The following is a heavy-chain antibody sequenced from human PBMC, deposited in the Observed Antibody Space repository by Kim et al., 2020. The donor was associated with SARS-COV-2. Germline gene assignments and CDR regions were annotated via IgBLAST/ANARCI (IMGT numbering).Heavy chain of an antibody. CDR2: RT. Sequence: RTYYHPSLQSGVTISVDTYKNQCSLNLTSVTAADTAVYYCARGLLPLFDYWGQATLVTVSS. J-gene: IGHJ4*02. V-gene: IGHV4-31*02. CDR3: ARGLLPLFDY.